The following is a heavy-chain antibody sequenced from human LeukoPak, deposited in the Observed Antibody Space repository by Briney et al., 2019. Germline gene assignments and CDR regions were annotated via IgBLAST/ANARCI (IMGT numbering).Heavy chain of an antibody. CDR1: GYTFTGYY. CDR3: ARDLFGYDFWSGYSGYFDY. V-gene: IGHV1-2*02. Sequence: GASVKVSCKASGYTFTGYYMHWVRQAPGQGLEWMGWINPNSGGTNYAQKFQGRVTMTRDTSISTAYMELSRLRSDDTAVYYCARDLFGYDFWSGYSGYFDYRGQGTLVTVSS. CDR2: INPNSGGT. J-gene: IGHJ4*02. D-gene: IGHD3-3*01.